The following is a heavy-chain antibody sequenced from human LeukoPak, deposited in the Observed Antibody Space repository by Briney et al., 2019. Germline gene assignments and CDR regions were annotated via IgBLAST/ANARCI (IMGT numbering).Heavy chain of an antibody. CDR2: ISGGGEST. J-gene: IGHJ4*02. Sequence: PGGSLRLSCVASEFTFSSHAMNWVRQAPGKGLEWVSSISGGGESTYYADSVKGRFTVSRDNSKNTLYLQMNSLRAEDTAVYYCAKDRSTTVSNTLGYFDYWGQGTLVTVSS. CDR3: AKDRSTTVSNTLGYFDY. CDR1: EFTFSSHA. V-gene: IGHV3-23*01. D-gene: IGHD2/OR15-2a*01.